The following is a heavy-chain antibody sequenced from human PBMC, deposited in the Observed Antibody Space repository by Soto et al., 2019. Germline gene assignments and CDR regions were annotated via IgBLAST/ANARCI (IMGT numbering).Heavy chain of an antibody. CDR2: IYYSGST. V-gene: IGHV4-31*03. D-gene: IGHD3-3*01. J-gene: IGHJ5*02. CDR3: ARDQNYDFWSGYSWLDP. Sequence: PSETLSLTCTVSGGSISSGGYYWSWIRQHPGKGLEWIGYIYYSGSTYYNPSLKSRVTISVDTSKNQFSLKLSSVTAADTAVYYCARDQNYDFWSGYSWLDPWGQGTLVTVSS. CDR1: GGSISSGGYY.